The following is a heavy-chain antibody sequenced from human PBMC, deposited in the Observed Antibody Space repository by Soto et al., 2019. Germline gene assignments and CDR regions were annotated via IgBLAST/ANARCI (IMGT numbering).Heavy chain of an antibody. J-gene: IGHJ6*02. CDR2: VHWNDDK. CDR1: GFSLSTTGEG. Sequence: QITLKEAGPTLVNPTQTLTLTCTFSGFSLSTTGEGVFWIRQPPGKAPEWLALVHWNDDKRYSPSLRPRLTIRKDTSRNQVVLSLTNLDPVGTGTYYCAHRRLGDISPDYIGLDVWGQVTTVIVSS. CDR3: AHRRLGDISPDYIGLDV. V-gene: IGHV2-5*01. D-gene: IGHD3-3*01.